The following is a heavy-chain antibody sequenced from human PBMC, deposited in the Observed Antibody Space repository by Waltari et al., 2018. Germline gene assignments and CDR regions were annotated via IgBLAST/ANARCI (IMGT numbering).Heavy chain of an antibody. Sequence: QVQLVQSGAEVKKPGASVKVSCKASGYTFTSYAMHWVRQAPGQRLEWMGWINAGNGNTKYSQKFQGRVTITRDTSASTAYMELSSLRSEDTAVYYCARDLVLLWFGVKLEGVGKRRVFGYWGQGTLVTVSS. CDR1: GYTFTSYA. J-gene: IGHJ4*02. D-gene: IGHD3-10*01. CDR2: INAGNGNT. V-gene: IGHV1-3*01. CDR3: ARDLVLLWFGVKLEGVGKRRVFGY.